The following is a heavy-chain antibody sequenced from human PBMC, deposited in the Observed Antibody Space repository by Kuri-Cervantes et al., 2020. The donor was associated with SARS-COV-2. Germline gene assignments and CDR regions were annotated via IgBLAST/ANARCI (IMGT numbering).Heavy chain of an antibody. D-gene: IGHD6-13*01. Sequence: SETLSPTCAVAGYSISSSNWWGWIRQPPGKGVGWIGYLYYSGSTYYNPSLTSRVTMSVDPSMNPFCLKLSSVTAVDTAVYYCARRDSSSWAIDYWGQGTLVTVSS. V-gene: IGHV4-28*01. CDR1: GYSISSSNW. CDR2: LYYSGST. J-gene: IGHJ4*02. CDR3: ARRDSSSWAIDY.